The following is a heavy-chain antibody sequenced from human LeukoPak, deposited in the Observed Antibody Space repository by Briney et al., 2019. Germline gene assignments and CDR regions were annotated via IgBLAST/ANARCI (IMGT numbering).Heavy chain of an antibody. CDR2: ISSSGSTI. J-gene: IGHJ4*02. Sequence: GGSLRLSCAASGFTFSDYYMSWIRQAPGKGLEWVSYISSSGSTIYYADSVKGRFTISRDNAKNSLYLQMNSLRAEDTAVYYCASVVVPAASFDYWGQGTLVTVSS. D-gene: IGHD2-2*01. CDR1: GFTFSDYY. V-gene: IGHV3-11*04. CDR3: ASVVVPAASFDY.